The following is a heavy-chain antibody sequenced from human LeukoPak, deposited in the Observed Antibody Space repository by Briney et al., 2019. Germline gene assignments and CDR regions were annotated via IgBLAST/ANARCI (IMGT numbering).Heavy chain of an antibody. V-gene: IGHV3-30*02. CDR2: IRYDGSNK. Sequence: TGGSLRLSCAASGFTFSSYGMHWVRQAPGKGLEWVAFIRYDGSNKYYADSVKGRFTISRDNSKNTLYLQMNSLRAEDTAVYYCARDQIGLNWGFLPGDAFDIWGQGTMVTVSS. D-gene: IGHD7-27*01. J-gene: IGHJ3*02. CDR1: GFTFSSYG. CDR3: ARDQIGLNWGFLPGDAFDI.